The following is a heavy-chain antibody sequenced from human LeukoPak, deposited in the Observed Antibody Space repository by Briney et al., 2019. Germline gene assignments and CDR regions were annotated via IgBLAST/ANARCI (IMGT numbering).Heavy chain of an antibody. CDR1: GFTFSSYA. Sequence: GGSLRLSCAASGFTFSSYAMSWVRQATGKGLDWVSAVSRSGGSTYYADSVEGRFTISRDSSTNTLYQQMVSLRAEDSAIYYCAKDPTGDYVGAFEIWGQGTMVTVSS. D-gene: IGHD4-23*01. V-gene: IGHV3-23*01. J-gene: IGHJ3*02. CDR3: AKDPTGDYVGAFEI. CDR2: VSRSGGST.